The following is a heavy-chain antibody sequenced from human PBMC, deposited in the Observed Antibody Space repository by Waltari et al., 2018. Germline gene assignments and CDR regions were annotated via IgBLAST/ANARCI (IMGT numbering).Heavy chain of an antibody. CDR3: ATARDEQTAMVYFDH. V-gene: IGHV3-66*02. Sequence: EVQLVESGGGFVHPGGALRLSCAASGFAVRSNHMAWVRQAPGECLEWVSIFYSAGSTYYEDSVMGRFTISRDISKNTLHLQMNRLTTEDTATYYCATARDEQTAMVYFDHWGEGSLVSVSS. J-gene: IGHJ4*02. CDR1: GFAVRSNH. CDR2: FYSAGST. D-gene: IGHD5-18*01.